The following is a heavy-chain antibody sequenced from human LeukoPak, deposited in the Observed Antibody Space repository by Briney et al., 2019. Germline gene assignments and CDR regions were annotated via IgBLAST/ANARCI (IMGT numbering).Heavy chain of an antibody. V-gene: IGHV1-69*13. CDR2: IIPIFGTA. D-gene: IGHD6-13*01. CDR1: GGTFSSYA. CDR3: ARDDSLVAAAGVYYYYGMDV. Sequence: GASVKVSCKASGGTFSSYAISWVRQAPGQGLEWMGGIIPIFGTANYAQKFQGRVTITADESTSTAYMGLSSLRSEDTAVYYCARDDSLVAAAGVYYYYGMDVWGQGTTVTVSS. J-gene: IGHJ6*02.